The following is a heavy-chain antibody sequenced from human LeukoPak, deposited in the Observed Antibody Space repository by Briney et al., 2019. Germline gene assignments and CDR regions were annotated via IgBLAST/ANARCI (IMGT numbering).Heavy chain of an antibody. V-gene: IGHV4-4*02. D-gene: IGHD3-22*01. CDR1: GGSISSSNW. CDR3: AREYYYDSSGYDY. J-gene: IGHJ4*02. Sequence: PSETLSLTCAVSGGSISSSNWWSWVRQPPGKGLEWIGEIYHSGSTNYNPSLKSRVTISVDMSKNQFSLKLSSVTAADTAVYYCAREYYYDSSGYDYWGQGTLVTVSS. CDR2: IYHSGST.